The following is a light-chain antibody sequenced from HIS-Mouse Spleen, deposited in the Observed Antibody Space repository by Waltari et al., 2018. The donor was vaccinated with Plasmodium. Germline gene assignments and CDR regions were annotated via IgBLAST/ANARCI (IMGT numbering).Light chain of an antibody. CDR1: ALPKQY. J-gene: IGLJ3*02. CDR3: QSADSSGTPNWV. V-gene: IGLV3-25*03. CDR2: KDS. Sequence: SPGQTARITCSGDALPKQYAYWYQQKPGQAPVLVIYKDSERPSGIPERFSGSSSGTTVTLTISGVQAEDEADYYCQSADSSGTPNWVFGGGTKPTVL.